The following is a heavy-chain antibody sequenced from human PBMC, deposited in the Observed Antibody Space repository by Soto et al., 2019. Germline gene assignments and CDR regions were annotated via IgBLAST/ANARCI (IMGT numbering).Heavy chain of an antibody. J-gene: IGHJ4*02. CDR2: IYYSGST. Sequence: ETLSLTCTVPGGSISSYYWSWIRQPPGKGLEWIGYIYYSGSTNYNPSLKSRVTISVDTSKNQFSLKLSSVTAADTAVYYCARLGYYYDSSGYYYFDYWGQGTLVTVSS. V-gene: IGHV4-59*01. D-gene: IGHD3-22*01. CDR1: GGSISSYY. CDR3: ARLGYYYDSSGYYYFDY.